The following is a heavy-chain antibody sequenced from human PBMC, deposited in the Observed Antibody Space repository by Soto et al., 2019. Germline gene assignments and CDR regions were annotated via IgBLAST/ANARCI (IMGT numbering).Heavy chain of an antibody. CDR2: IIPIFGTA. CDR3: ARDGGYSGYDFTY. V-gene: IGHV1-69*13. D-gene: IGHD5-12*01. Sequence: QVQLVQSGAEVKKPGASVKVSCKASGYTFTSYGISWVRQAPGQGLEWMGGIIPIFGTANYAQKFQGRVTITADEFTSTAYMELSSLRSEDTAVYYCARDGGYSGYDFTYWGQGTLVTVSS. CDR1: GYTFTSYG. J-gene: IGHJ4*02.